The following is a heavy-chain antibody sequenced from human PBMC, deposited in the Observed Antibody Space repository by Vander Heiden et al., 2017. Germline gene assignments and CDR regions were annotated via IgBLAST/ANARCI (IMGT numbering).Heavy chain of an antibody. CDR1: RFTFSGYA. V-gene: IGHV3-23*01. J-gene: IGHJ4*02. D-gene: IGHD4-17*01. CDR2: IRGSGGST. CDR3: AKTYGPHGDFHHFDY. Sequence: EVQLLEPGGRLVQPGGLLTLACTASRFTFSGYAKSWVRRSQGKGLEWGSDIRGSGGSTYYADSVKGRFTISRDNSKNTLYLQMNSLRAEDTALYYCAKTYGPHGDFHHFDYWGQGTLVTVSS.